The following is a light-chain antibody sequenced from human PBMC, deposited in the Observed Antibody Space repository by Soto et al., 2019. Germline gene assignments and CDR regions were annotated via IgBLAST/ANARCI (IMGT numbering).Light chain of an antibody. J-gene: IGLJ2*01. V-gene: IGLV4-69*01. CDR3: QTWGTASVV. CDR1: SGHSSYA. Sequence: QLVLTQSPSASASLGASVKLTCTLSSGHSSYAIAWHQQQPEKGPRYLMKLNSDGSHSKGDGIPDRFSGSSSGAERYLTISSLQSEDEADYYCQTWGTASVVFGGGTQLTVL. CDR2: LNSDGSH.